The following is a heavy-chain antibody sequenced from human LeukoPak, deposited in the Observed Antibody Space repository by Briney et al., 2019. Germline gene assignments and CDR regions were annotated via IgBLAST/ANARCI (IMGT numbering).Heavy chain of an antibody. V-gene: IGHV4-39*07. J-gene: IGHJ4*02. D-gene: IGHD5-12*01. Sequence: SETLSLTCTVSGGSISSSSYYWGWIRQPPGTGLEWIGSIYYSGSTYYNPSLKSRVTISVDTSKNQFSLKLSSVTAADTAVYYCASTPVDIVARTQFDYWGQGTLVTVSS. CDR2: IYYSGST. CDR3: ASTPVDIVARTQFDY. CDR1: GGSISSSSYY.